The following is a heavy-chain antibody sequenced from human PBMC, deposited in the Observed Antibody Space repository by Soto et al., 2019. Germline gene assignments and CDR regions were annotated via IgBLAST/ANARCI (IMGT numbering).Heavy chain of an antibody. D-gene: IGHD3-10*01. CDR2: IYFCDSDT. V-gene: IGHV5-51*01. CDR1: GYSFTNDW. J-gene: IGHJ5*02. Sequence: GESLKISCRGSGYSFTNDWIGWVRQMPGKGLEWMGIIYFCDSDTRYSPSFQGQVTISADKSISTAYLQWSSLKASETAMYYGARLRDLMVRGVIRSNVRWFDPWGQGTLVTVSS. CDR3: ARLRDLMVRGVIRSNVRWFDP.